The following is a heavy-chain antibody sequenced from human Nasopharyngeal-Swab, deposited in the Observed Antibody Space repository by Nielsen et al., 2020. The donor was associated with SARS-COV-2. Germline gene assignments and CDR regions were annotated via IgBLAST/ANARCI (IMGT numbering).Heavy chain of an antibody. CDR3: ASLPTVTTKGYGMDV. CDR2: ISYDGSNK. D-gene: IGHD4-17*01. V-gene: IGHV3-30*04. Sequence: WIRQPPGKGLEWVAVISYDGSNKYYADSVKGRFTTSRDSSKNTLYLQMNSLRAEDTAVYYCASLPTVTTKGYGMDVWGQGTTVTVSS. J-gene: IGHJ6*02.